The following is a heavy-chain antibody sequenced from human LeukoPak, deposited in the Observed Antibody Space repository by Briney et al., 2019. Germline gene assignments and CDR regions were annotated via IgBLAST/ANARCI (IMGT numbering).Heavy chain of an antibody. CDR2: ISGSGGST. Sequence: PGGSLRLSCAASGFTFSSYAMSWVRQAPGKGLEWVSAISGSGGSTYYADSVKGRFTISRDNSKNTLYLHMNSLRAEDTAVYYCAKFGLDSGSYPYYFDYWGQGTLVTVSS. CDR1: GFTFSSYA. CDR3: AKFGLDSGSYPYYFDY. J-gene: IGHJ4*02. V-gene: IGHV3-23*01. D-gene: IGHD1-26*01.